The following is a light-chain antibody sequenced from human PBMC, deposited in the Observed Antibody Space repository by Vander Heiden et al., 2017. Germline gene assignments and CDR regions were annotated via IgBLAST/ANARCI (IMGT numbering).Light chain of an antibody. CDR1: QTIRNS. CDR3: QQSYTTPRT. J-gene: IGKJ2*01. Sequence: DIQMTQSPSSLSASVGDSVCVTCRASQTIRNSLNWYQQKPGTAPRLLLYASSTLQSGVPSRFSGGGSGTDFTLTISDLQPEDFATYFCQQSYTTPRTFGQGTKVEI. V-gene: IGKV1-39*01. CDR2: ASS.